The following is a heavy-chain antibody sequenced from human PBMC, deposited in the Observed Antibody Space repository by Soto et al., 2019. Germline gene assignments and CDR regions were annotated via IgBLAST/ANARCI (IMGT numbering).Heavy chain of an antibody. CDR3: ARALYYYDSSGYYIDY. J-gene: IGHJ4*02. CDR2: INAGNGST. D-gene: IGHD3-22*01. V-gene: IGHV1-3*01. Sequence: ASVKVSCKASGYTFTSYAMHWVRQDPGQRLEWMGWINAGNGSTKYSQKFQGRVTITRDTSASTAYMELSSLRSEDTAVYYCARALYYYDSSGYYIDYWGQGTLVTVSS. CDR1: GYTFTSYA.